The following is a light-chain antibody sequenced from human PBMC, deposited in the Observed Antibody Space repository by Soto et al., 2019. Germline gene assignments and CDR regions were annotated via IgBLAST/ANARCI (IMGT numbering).Light chain of an antibody. J-gene: IGKJ4*01. V-gene: IGKV3-20*01. Sequence: EIVLTQSPGTLSLSPGEGATLSCRASQSVSTNYFAWYQQKPGQAPRLLIYGASSRATGIPDRFSGSGSGTDFPLTISRLEPEDFAVYYCHQYGSSPFTFGGGTMVEIK. CDR1: QSVSTNY. CDR2: GAS. CDR3: HQYGSSPFT.